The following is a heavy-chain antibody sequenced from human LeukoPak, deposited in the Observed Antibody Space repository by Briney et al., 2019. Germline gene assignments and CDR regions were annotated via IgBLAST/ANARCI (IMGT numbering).Heavy chain of an antibody. CDR1: GYTFTSYA. J-gene: IGHJ4*02. CDR2: INPNSGGT. D-gene: IGHD3-9*01. V-gene: IGHV1-2*02. Sequence: ASVKVSCKASGYTFTSYAMNWVRQAPGQGLEWMGWINPNSGGTNYAQKFQGRVTMTRDTSISTAYMELSRLRSDDTAVYYCARDILTSYYYFDYWGQGTLVTVSS. CDR3: ARDILTSYYYFDY.